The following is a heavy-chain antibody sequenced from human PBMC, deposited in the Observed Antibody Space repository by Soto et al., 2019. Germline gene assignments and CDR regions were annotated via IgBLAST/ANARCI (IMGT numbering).Heavy chain of an antibody. CDR3: ARKGGYSYGLDY. D-gene: IGHD5-18*01. CDR1: GFTVSSNY. J-gene: IGHJ4*02. Sequence: EVQLVESGGGLVQPGGSLRLSCAASGFTVSSNYMSWVRQAPGKGLEWVSVIYSGGSTYYADFVKGRFTISRQNSQNTLYLQMNSLRTEDTAVYYWARKGGYSYGLDYWGQGTLVTVSS. CDR2: IYSGGST. V-gene: IGHV3-53*04.